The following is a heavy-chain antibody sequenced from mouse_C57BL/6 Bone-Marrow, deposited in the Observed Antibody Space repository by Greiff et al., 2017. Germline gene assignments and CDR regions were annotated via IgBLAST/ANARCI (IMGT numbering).Heavy chain of an antibody. D-gene: IGHD1-1*01. Sequence: VQLQQPGAELVRPGTSVKLSCKASGYTFTSYWMHWVKQRPGQGLEWIGVIDPSDSYTNYNQTFKGKATLTVDTSSSTAYMQLSSLTSEDSAVYYCEREGDYYYAAWFAYWGQGTLVTVSA. V-gene: IGHV1-59*01. CDR3: EREGDYYYAAWFAY. J-gene: IGHJ3*01. CDR2: IDPSDSYT. CDR1: GYTFTSYW.